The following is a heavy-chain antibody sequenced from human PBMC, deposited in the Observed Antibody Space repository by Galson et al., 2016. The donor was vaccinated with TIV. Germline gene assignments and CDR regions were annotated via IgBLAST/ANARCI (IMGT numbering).Heavy chain of an antibody. CDR1: GFTFSSYG. CDR2: LRYDGSNK. J-gene: IGHJ4*02. V-gene: IGHV3-30*02. D-gene: IGHD2-21*02. Sequence: SLRLSCAASGFTFSSYGMHWVRQAPGKGLEWVAFLRYDGSNKYYGDSVKGRFTISRDNSKNTLYLQMNSLRAEDTAVYYCTKDSSVSVVVTAKGFGYWGQGTLVTVSS. CDR3: TKDSSVSVVVTAKGFGY.